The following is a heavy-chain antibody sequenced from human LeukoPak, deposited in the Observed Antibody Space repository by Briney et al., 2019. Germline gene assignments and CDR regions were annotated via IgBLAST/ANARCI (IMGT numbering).Heavy chain of an antibody. D-gene: IGHD2-15*01. V-gene: IGHV4-34*01. CDR1: GGSFSGYY. Sequence: SETLSLTCAVYGGSFSGYYWSWIRQPPGKGMEWIGEINHSGSTNYNPSLKSRVTISVDTSKNQFSLKLGSVTAADTAVYYCARHVGWFDPWGQGTLVTVSS. CDR3: ARHVGWFDP. CDR2: INHSGST. J-gene: IGHJ5*02.